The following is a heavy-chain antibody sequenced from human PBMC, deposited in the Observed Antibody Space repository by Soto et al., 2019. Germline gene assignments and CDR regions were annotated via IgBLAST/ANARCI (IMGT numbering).Heavy chain of an antibody. V-gene: IGHV5-51*01. D-gene: IGHD2-8*01. CDR2: IYPGDSDT. CDR1: GYTFSNNW. Sequence: PGESLKISCKGSGYTFSNNWIAWVRQTPGKGLEWMGSIYPGDSDTRYSPSFEGQVTISADEAIDTAYLQWSSLKASDTAMYYCARVSLYCTNGVCHFDYWGQGTLVTVSS. CDR3: ARVSLYCTNGVCHFDY. J-gene: IGHJ4*02.